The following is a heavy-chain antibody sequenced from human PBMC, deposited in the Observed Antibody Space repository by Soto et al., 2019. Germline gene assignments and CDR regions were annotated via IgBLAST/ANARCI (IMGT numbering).Heavy chain of an antibody. J-gene: IGHJ5*02. CDR2: ISAYTDDP. CDR1: GNTFTNFG. Sequence: QGQLVQSGAEVKKPGASVKLSCTASGNTFTNFGVTWVRQAPGQVLEWMGWISAYTDDPNYAQKFQGRVTMTIDTATSTAYLDLRSLTSDDTAVYYCARVIPGAEAWFDPWGQGTLVTVSS. CDR3: ARVIPGAEAWFDP. V-gene: IGHV1-18*01. D-gene: IGHD2-2*01.